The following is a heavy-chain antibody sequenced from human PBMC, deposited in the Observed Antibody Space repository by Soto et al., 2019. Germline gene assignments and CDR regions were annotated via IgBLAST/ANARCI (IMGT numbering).Heavy chain of an antibody. CDR3: ARRYGGAFDI. D-gene: IGHD3-10*01. CDR2: IYYSGST. Sequence: PSETLSLTCTVSGGSISSSSYYWGWIRQPPGKGLEWIGNIYYSGSTYYNPSLKSRVTISVDTSKNQFSLKLSSVTAADTAVYYCARRYGGAFDIWGQGTMVTVSS. CDR1: GGSISSSSYY. V-gene: IGHV4-39*07. J-gene: IGHJ3*02.